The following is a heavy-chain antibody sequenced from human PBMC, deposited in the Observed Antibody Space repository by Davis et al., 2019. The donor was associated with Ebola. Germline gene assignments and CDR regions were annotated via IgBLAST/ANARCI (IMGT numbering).Heavy chain of an antibody. D-gene: IGHD4-17*01. V-gene: IGHV1-8*02. CDR2: MNPNSGNT. CDR3: ARAREVGVTTFFDY. CDR1: GGTFSSYA. J-gene: IGHJ4*02. Sequence: ASVKVSCKASGGTFSSYAISWVRQATGQGLEWMGWMNPNSGNTGYAQKFQGRDTTTRNTSISTAYMELSSLRSEDTAVYYCARAREVGVTTFFDYWGQGTLVTVSS.